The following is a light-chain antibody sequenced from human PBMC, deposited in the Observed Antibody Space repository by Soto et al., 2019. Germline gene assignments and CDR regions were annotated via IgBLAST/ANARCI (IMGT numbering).Light chain of an antibody. V-gene: IGLV2-8*02. Sequence: QSALTQPPSASRSPGQSVTISCTGTSSDVGGYNYVSWYQQHPGQAPKLIIYEVSKRPSGVPDRFSGSKSGNTASLTVSGLQADDEADYYCSSYAGSVLFGGGTKLTVL. CDR1: SSDVGGYNY. J-gene: IGLJ2*01. CDR2: EVS. CDR3: SSYAGSVL.